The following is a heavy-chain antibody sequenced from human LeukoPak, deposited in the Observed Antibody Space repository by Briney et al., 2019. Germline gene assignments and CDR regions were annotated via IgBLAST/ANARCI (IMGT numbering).Heavy chain of an antibody. V-gene: IGHV1-46*01. Sequence: ASVKVSCKASGYTFTTYYVHWVRQAPGQGLEWMGIINPSGGSTTYAQKFRGRLTMTRDMSTSTVYMELSSLRSEDTAVYYCARNGGGGDSDYYYYMDVWGKGTTVTISS. CDR2: INPSGGST. CDR3: ARNGGGGDSDYYYYMDV. CDR1: GYTFTTYY. D-gene: IGHD2-21*02. J-gene: IGHJ6*03.